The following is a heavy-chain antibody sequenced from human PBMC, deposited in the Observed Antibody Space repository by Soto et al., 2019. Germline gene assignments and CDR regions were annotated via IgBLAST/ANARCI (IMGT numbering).Heavy chain of an antibody. CDR3: AKAYCGGDCYPAFDY. CDR1: GFTFDDYA. Sequence: EVQLVESGGGLVQPGRSLRLSCAASGFTFDDYAMHWVRQAPGKGLEWVSGISWNSGSIGYADSVKGRFTISRDNAKNSLYLQMNSLRAEDTALYYCAKAYCGGDCYPAFDYWGQGTLVTVSS. J-gene: IGHJ4*02. V-gene: IGHV3-9*01. D-gene: IGHD2-21*01. CDR2: ISWNSGSI.